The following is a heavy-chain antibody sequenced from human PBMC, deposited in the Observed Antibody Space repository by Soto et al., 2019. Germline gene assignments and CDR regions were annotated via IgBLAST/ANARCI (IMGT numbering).Heavy chain of an antibody. J-gene: IGHJ5*02. CDR3: ARVPRYYDSSGYDWFDP. CDR2: IYYSGST. D-gene: IGHD3-22*01. Sequence: SDALSVTCTVSGGSVSGYDWSWIRPTPGKGLEWIGYIYYSGSTNYNPSLKSRVTISVDTSKNQFSLKLSSVTAADTAVYYCARVPRYYDSSGYDWFDPWGQGTLVTVSS. V-gene: IGHV4-59*02. CDR1: GGSVSGYD.